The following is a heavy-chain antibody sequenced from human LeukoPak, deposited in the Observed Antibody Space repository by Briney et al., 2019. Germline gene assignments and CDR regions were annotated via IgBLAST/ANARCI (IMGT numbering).Heavy chain of an antibody. CDR3: TGDCSGGSCYYYYYGMDV. D-gene: IGHD2-15*01. Sequence: GGSLRLSCTASGFTFGDYAMSWVRQAPGKGLEWVGFVRSKAYGGTTEYAASVKGRFTISRDDSKSIAYLQMNSLKTEDTAVYYCTGDCSGGSCYYYYYGMDVWGQGTTVTVSS. J-gene: IGHJ6*02. CDR1: GFTFGDYA. CDR2: VRSKAYGGTT. V-gene: IGHV3-49*04.